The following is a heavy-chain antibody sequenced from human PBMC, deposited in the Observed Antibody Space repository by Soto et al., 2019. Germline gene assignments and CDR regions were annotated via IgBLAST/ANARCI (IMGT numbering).Heavy chain of an antibody. CDR2: ISPGDSDI. Sequence: EVQLVPSGAEVKKPGESLKISCKGSGYTFTSYWIAWVRQMPGKGLEWMGIISPGDSDIRYSPSFQGQVTISADKSISTAYLQWSSLKASDTAMYYCARTTVAGIRGYFDYWGQGTLVTVSS. D-gene: IGHD6-19*01. V-gene: IGHV5-51*01. J-gene: IGHJ4*02. CDR1: GYTFTSYW. CDR3: ARTTVAGIRGYFDY.